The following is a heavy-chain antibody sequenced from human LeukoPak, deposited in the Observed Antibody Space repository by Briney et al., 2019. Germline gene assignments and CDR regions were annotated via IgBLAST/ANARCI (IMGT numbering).Heavy chain of an antibody. CDR2: INRDGINT. CDR1: GFTFSNYW. CDR3: ARDLGQYYDTSDNWFDP. D-gene: IGHD3-22*01. Sequence: GGSLRLSCAASGFTFSNYWMHWVRQAPGKGLVWVSRINRDGINTSYADSVKGRFTISRDNAKNTLNLQMNSLRAEDTAVYYCARDLGQYYDTSDNWFDPWGQGTLVTVSS. J-gene: IGHJ5*02. V-gene: IGHV3-74*01.